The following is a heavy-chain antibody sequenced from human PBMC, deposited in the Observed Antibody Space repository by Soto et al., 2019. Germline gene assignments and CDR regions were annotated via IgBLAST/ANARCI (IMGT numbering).Heavy chain of an antibody. CDR1: GYTFTSYY. CDR2: INPSGGST. V-gene: IGHV1-46*01. Sequence: ASVKVSCKASGYTFTSYYMHWVRQAPGQGLEWMGIINPSGGSTSYAQKFQGRVTMTRDTSTSTVYMELSSLRSEDTAVYYCALAYDSSGYYYVGRPSHFDYWGQGTLVTVSS. CDR3: ALAYDSSGYYYVGRPSHFDY. D-gene: IGHD3-22*01. J-gene: IGHJ4*02.